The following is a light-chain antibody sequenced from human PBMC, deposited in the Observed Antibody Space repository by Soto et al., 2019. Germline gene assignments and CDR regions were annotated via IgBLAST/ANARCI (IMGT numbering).Light chain of an antibody. CDR1: QGINGR. V-gene: IGKV1-12*01. CDR2: ASS. CDR3: QQANSFPHT. Sequence: DIQMTQSPSSVSASVGDRVTITCRASQGINGRLAWYQQKPGKAPELLIYASSSLQSGVPSRFSGSGSGTDFSLTISSLRAEDFATYYCQQANSFPHTFGQGTMLEIK. J-gene: IGKJ2*01.